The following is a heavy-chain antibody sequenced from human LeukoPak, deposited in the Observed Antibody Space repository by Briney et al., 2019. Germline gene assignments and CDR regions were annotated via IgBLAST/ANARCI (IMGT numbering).Heavy chain of an antibody. J-gene: IGHJ4*02. CDR1: GYTFTGYY. Sequence: GASVKVSCKASGYTFTGYYMHWVRQAPGQGLEWMGWINPNSGGTNYAQKFQGRVTMTRDTSISTAYMELSRLRSDDTAVYHCASSKGIAAAGTRFDYWGQGTLVTVSS. CDR3: ASSKGIAAAGTRFDY. CDR2: INPNSGGT. V-gene: IGHV1-2*02. D-gene: IGHD6-13*01.